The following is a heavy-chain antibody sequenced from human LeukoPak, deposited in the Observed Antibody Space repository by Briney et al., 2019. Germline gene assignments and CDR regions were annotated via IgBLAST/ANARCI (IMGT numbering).Heavy chain of an antibody. Sequence: GGSLRLSCAASGFTLSSYSMNWVRQAPGKGLEWVSSISSSSSYIYYADSVKGRFTISRDNAKNSLYLQMNSLRAEDTAVYYCARARGRGTEDNYYYYYGMDVWGQGTTVTVSS. D-gene: IGHD2-15*01. J-gene: IGHJ6*02. CDR2: ISSSSSYI. CDR1: GFTLSSYS. V-gene: IGHV3-21*01. CDR3: ARARGRGTEDNYYYYYGMDV.